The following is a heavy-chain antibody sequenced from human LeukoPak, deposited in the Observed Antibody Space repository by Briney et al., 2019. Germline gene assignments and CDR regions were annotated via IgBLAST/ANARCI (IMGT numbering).Heavy chain of an antibody. J-gene: IGHJ4*02. V-gene: IGHV3-74*01. CDR1: GFTFSNYW. D-gene: IGHD3-3*01. CDR3: GRSGDFWSGSGVAY. CDR2: IKSDGNIT. Sequence: PGGSLRLSCAASGFTFSNYWMYWVRQAPGKGLVWVSQIKSDGNITSYADSVKGRFTISRDNAKNTLFLQMNSLRAEDTAVYYCGRSGDFWSGSGVAYWGQGTLVTVSS.